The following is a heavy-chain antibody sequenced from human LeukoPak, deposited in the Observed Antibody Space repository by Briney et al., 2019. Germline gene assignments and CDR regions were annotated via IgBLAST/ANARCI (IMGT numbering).Heavy chain of an antibody. J-gene: IGHJ5*02. CDR1: GYTFPSYF. V-gene: IGHV1-46*01. CDR3: ASLFSSGPLSGP. CDR2: INPTGGST. Sequence: ASVKVSCKASGYTFPSYFMHWVRQAPGQGLEWMGIINPTGGSTTYAQKFQGRVTMIRDTSTSTVYMELSSLRSEDTAVYYCASLFSSGPLSGPWGQGTLVTVSS. D-gene: IGHD3-22*01.